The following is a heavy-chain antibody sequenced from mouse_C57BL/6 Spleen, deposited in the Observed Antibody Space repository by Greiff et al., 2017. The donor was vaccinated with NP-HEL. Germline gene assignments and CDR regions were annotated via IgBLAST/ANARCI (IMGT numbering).Heavy chain of an antibody. CDR2: IYPGSGST. J-gene: IGHJ4*01. CDR1: GYTFTSYW. V-gene: IGHV1-55*01. CDR3: ARRNYYSKYYARDY. Sequence: VQLQQPGAELVKPGASVKMSCKASGYTFTSYWITWVKQRPGQGLEWIGDIYPGSGSTNYNEKFKSKATLTVDTSSSTAYMQLSSLTSEDSAVYYCARRNYYSKYYARDYWGQGTSVTVSS. D-gene: IGHD2-5*01.